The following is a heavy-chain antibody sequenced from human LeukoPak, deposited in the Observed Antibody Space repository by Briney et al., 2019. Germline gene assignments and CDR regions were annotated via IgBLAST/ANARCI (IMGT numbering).Heavy chain of an antibody. J-gene: IGHJ3*02. D-gene: IGHD2-2*01. CDR2: INPSGGST. CDR3: AREVYCSSTSCPDDAFDI. CDR1: GYTFTSYY. Sequence: SVKVSCKASGYTFTSYYMHWVRQAPGQGLEWMGIINPSGGSTSYAQKFQGRVTMTRDTSTSTVYMELSSLRSEDTAVYYCAREVYCSSTSCPDDAFDIWGQGTMVTVSS. V-gene: IGHV1-46*01.